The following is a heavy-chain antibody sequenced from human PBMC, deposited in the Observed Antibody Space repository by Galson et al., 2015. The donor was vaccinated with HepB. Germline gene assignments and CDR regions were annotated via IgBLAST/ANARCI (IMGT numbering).Heavy chain of an antibody. J-gene: IGHJ4*02. CDR3: TAPAGLNLVRRVIVNSFDY. Sequence: SVKVSCKVSGYTLTEISIHWVRQAPGKGLEWMGGFDPEDGDINYAQKFQGRVTMTEDTSTDTAYMELSSLRSEDTAVYYCTAPAGLNLVRRVIVNSFDYWGQGTLITVSS. CDR2: FDPEDGDI. V-gene: IGHV1-24*01. D-gene: IGHD3-10*01. CDR1: GYTLTEIS.